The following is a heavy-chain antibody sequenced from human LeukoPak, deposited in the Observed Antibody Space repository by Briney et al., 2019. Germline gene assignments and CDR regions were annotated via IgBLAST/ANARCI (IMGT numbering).Heavy chain of an antibody. D-gene: IGHD1-26*01. CDR1: GGSFSGYY. J-gene: IGHJ4*02. Sequence: SETLSLTCAVYGGSFSGYYWSWIRQPPGKGLEWIGEISHSGSTNYNPSLKSRVTISVDTSKNQFSLKLSSVTAADTAVYYCARYGSYGIDYWGQGTLVTVSS. CDR3: ARYGSYGIDY. V-gene: IGHV4-34*01. CDR2: ISHSGST.